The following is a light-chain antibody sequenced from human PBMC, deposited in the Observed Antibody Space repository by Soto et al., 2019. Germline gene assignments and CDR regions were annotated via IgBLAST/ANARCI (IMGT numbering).Light chain of an antibody. J-gene: IGKJ2*01. CDR3: QQYNNWPPYP. V-gene: IGKV3-15*01. CDR2: GAS. Sequence: EIVMTQSPATLSVSPGERATLSCRASQSVTSNLAWYQQKPGQAPRLLIYGASTRATGIPVRFSGSGSGTEFTLTISSLQSEDFAVYYCQQYNNWPPYPFGQGTKLAIK. CDR1: QSVTSN.